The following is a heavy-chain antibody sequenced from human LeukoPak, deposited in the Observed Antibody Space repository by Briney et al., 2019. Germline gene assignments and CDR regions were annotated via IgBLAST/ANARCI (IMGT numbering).Heavy chain of an antibody. CDR1: GFTFSSYE. V-gene: IGHV3-48*03. Sequence: PGGSLRLSCAASGFTFSSYEMNWVRQAPGKGLEWVSYISSSGSTIYYADSVKGRFTISRDNAKNSLYLQMNSLRAEDTAVYYCARSTMVTNFDYWGQGTLVTVSS. D-gene: IGHD4-17*01. CDR2: ISSSGSTI. CDR3: ARSTMVTNFDY. J-gene: IGHJ4*02.